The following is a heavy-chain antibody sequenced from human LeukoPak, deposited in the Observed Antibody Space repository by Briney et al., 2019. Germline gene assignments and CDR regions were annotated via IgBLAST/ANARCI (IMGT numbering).Heavy chain of an antibody. J-gene: IGHJ3*02. D-gene: IGHD4-23*01. CDR2: MNPNSGNT. Sequence: ASVTVSCKASGYTFTSYDINWVRQATGQGLEWMGWMNPNSGNTGYAQKFQGRVTITRNTSISTAYMELSSLRSEDTAVYYCARDGATTGVAFDIWGQGTMVTVSS. CDR3: ARDGATTGVAFDI. V-gene: IGHV1-8*03. CDR1: GYTFTSYD.